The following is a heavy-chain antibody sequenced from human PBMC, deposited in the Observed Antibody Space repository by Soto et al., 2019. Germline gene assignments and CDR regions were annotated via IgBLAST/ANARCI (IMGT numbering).Heavy chain of an antibody. V-gene: IGHV1-8*01. CDR1: GYTFTSYD. CDR2: MNPNSGNT. D-gene: IGHD4-17*01. J-gene: IGHJ3*02. Sequence: GASVKVSCKASGYTFTSYDINWVRQATGQGLEWMGWMNPNSGNTGYAQKFQGRVTMTRDTSISTAYMELSSLRSDDTAVYYCARSPTVTTDAFDIWGQGTMVTVSS. CDR3: ARSPTVTTDAFDI.